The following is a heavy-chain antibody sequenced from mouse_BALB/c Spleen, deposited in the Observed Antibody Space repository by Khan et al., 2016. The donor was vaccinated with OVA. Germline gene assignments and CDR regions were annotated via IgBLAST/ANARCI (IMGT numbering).Heavy chain of an antibody. D-gene: IGHD2-1*01. V-gene: IGHV1-5*01. CDR2: IDPGNSDT. CDR3: TRNGFGNYESWDY. J-gene: IGHJ2*01. CDR1: GYTFTSYW. Sequence: VQLQQSGTVLARPGASVKMSCKASGYTFTSYWMHWIKQRPGQGLEWIGAIDPGNSDTNYNQRFKGKAKLTAVTSTSTAYMELNSLTNEDSAVYYCTRNGFGNYESWDYWGQGTTLTVSS.